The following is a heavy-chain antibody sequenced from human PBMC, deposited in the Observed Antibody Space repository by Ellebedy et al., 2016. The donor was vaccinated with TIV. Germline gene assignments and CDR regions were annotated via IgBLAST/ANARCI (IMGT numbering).Heavy chain of an antibody. CDR3: AGTAMGSIYYFDN. V-gene: IGHV4-34*01. D-gene: IGHD5-18*01. Sequence: MPSETLSLTCAVYGGSFSGSYWSWIRQPPGKGLEWIGEINHSGITNYNPSLKSRVTMSVDTSKNQFSLKLSSVTAADTAVYYCAGTAMGSIYYFDNWGQGSLVTVSS. CDR1: GGSFSGSY. J-gene: IGHJ4*02. CDR2: INHSGIT.